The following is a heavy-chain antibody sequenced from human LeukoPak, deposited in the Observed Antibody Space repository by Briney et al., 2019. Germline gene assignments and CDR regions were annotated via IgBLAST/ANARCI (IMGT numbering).Heavy chain of an antibody. Sequence: SETLSLTCTVSGGSISSSSYYWGWIRQPPGKGLEWIGSIYYSGSTYYNPSLKSRVTISVDTSKNQFSLKLSSVTAADTAVYYCAREEAAGTGCFDYWGQGTLVTVSS. J-gene: IGHJ4*02. CDR1: GGSISSSSYY. CDR3: AREEAAGTGCFDY. CDR2: IYYSGST. D-gene: IGHD6-13*01. V-gene: IGHV4-39*02.